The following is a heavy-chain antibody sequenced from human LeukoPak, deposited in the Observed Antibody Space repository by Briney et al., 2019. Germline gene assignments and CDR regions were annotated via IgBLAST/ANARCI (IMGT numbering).Heavy chain of an antibody. D-gene: IGHD3-22*01. V-gene: IGHV3-48*03. J-gene: IGHJ3*02. CDR1: GFTFSACE. CDR2: ISRSGSTR. CDR3: AGVIYYTSDAFDI. Sequence: PGGSLRLSCAISGFTFSACELTWVRQAPGKGLEWVSYISRSGSTRYYADSVKGRFTISRDNAKNSLYLQMNSLRAEDTAVYYCAGVIYYTSDAFDIWGQGTMVTVSS.